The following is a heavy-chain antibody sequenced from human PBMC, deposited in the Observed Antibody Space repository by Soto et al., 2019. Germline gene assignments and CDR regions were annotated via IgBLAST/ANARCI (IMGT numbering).Heavy chain of an antibody. V-gene: IGHV4-59*01. CDR1: GGSISSYY. CDR3: ARDLGSGWADY. D-gene: IGHD6-19*01. Sequence: SETLSLTCTVSGGSISSYYWSWIRQPPGKGLERIGYIYYSGSTNYNPSLKSRVTISVDTSKNQFSLKLSSVTAADTAVYYCARDLGSGWADYWGQGTLVTVS. CDR2: IYYSGST. J-gene: IGHJ4*02.